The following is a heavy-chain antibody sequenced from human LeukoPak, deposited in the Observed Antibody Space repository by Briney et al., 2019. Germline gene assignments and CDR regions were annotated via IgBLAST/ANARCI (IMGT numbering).Heavy chain of an antibody. CDR3: AKWTVISGYYHIDY. V-gene: IGHV3-7*01. J-gene: IGHJ4*02. CDR1: GFTLTNYW. Sequence: GGSLRLSCAASGFTLTNYWMTWVRQAPGKGLEWVANIKEDGSVKYYLDSVKGRFTISRDNAKNSQYLQMNSLRAEDTAVYYCAKWTVISGYYHIDYWGQGTLVTVSS. CDR2: IKEDGSVK. D-gene: IGHD2-15*01.